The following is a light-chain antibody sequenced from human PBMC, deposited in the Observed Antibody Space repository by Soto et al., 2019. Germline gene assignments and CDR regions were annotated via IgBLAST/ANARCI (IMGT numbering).Light chain of an antibody. Sequence: QSALTQAASVSGSPGQSITISCTGTSSDVGSYNLVSWYQQHPGKAPKVMIYEVSKRPSGVSNRFSGSKSGNTASLTISGLQAEDEADYYCRSYAGSSTPLIFGTGTKLTVL. CDR1: SSDVGSYNL. J-gene: IGLJ1*01. CDR3: RSYAGSSTPLI. CDR2: EVS. V-gene: IGLV2-23*02.